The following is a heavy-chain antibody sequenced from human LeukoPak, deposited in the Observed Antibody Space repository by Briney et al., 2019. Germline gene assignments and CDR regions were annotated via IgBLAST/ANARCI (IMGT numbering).Heavy chain of an antibody. V-gene: IGHV4-34*01. CDR2: INHSGST. Sequence: SETLSLTCAVYGGSFSGYYWSWVRQPPGKGLEWIGEINHSGSTNYNPSLKSRVTISVDTSTNQFSLKLSSVTAADTAVYYCACVHQRPNDWFDPWGQGTLVTVSS. J-gene: IGHJ5*02. CDR1: GGSFSGYY. CDR3: ACVHQRPNDWFDP. D-gene: IGHD6-6*01.